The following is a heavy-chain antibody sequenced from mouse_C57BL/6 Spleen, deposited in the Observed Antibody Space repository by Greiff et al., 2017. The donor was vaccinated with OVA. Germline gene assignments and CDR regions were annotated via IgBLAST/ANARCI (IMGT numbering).Heavy chain of an antibody. CDR1: GYTFTSYW. CDR3: ARKDYYGGYFDY. J-gene: IGHJ2*01. V-gene: IGHV1-50*01. Sequence: QVQLQQPGAELVKPGASVKLSCKASGYTFTSYWMQWVKQRHGQGLEWIGEIDPSDSYTNYNQKFKGKATLTVDTSSSTAYMQLSSLTSEDSAVYYCARKDYYGGYFDYWGQGTTLTVSS. CDR2: IDPSDSYT. D-gene: IGHD1-1*01.